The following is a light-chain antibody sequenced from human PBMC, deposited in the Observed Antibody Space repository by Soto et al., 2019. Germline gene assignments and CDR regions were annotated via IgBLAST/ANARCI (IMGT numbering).Light chain of an antibody. CDR2: FNK. Sequence: QSVLTQPPSASGTPGQRVTISCSGSSSNIENNTVHWYQQLPGTAPKLVIFFNKQRPSGVPDRFSGSKSGTSASLAISGLRSEDEADYYCATWDDSLNGVVFGGGTKLTVL. CDR1: SSNIENNT. J-gene: IGLJ2*01. CDR3: ATWDDSLNGVV. V-gene: IGLV1-44*01.